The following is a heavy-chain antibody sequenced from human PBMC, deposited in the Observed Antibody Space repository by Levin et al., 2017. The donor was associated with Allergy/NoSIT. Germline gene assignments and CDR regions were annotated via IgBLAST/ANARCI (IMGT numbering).Heavy chain of an antibody. Sequence: GESLKISCVASGFTVSSNYMSWVRQAPGKGLDWVSVMYSGGRTDYADSVKGRFTIPRDNSKNTVYLQMNSLRVDDTAVYFCAGYYRPTRGLDYWGEGTLVTVSS. CDR1: GFTVSSNY. CDR2: MYSGGRT. J-gene: IGHJ4*02. CDR3: AGYYRPTRGLDY. V-gene: IGHV3-53*01. D-gene: IGHD1-14*01.